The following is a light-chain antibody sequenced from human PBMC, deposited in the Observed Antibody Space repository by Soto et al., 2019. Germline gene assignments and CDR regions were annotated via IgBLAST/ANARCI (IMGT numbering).Light chain of an antibody. CDR1: SSDIGSYNC. J-gene: IGLJ1*01. CDR2: DVS. Sequence: QSALTQPASVSGSPGQSIAISCIGTSSDIGSYNCVSWYQQHPGKAPKLMIYDVSERPSGVSDRFSGSKSGNTASLTISGLQSDDDADYYFSSYTSSSTLYLFGTGTKLTV. CDR3: SSYTSSSTLYL. V-gene: IGLV2-14*03.